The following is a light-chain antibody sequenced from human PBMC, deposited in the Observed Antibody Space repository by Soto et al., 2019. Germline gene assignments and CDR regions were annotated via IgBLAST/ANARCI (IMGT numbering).Light chain of an antibody. J-gene: IGKJ1*01. CDR1: QSVTSNY. Sequence: EIVLTQSPGTLSLSPVEIGTLSCRASQSVTSNYLAWYQQKPGQAPRLLIYGASSRVTGIPDRFRCSGSVTEFTLTICRLEPEDFAVYYCQQYGSSPLTFGQGTKVEIK. CDR3: QQYGSSPLT. CDR2: GAS. V-gene: IGKV3-20*01.